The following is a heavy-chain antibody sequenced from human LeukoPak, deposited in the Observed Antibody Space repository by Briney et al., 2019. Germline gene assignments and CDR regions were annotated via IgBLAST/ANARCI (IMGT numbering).Heavy chain of an antibody. CDR3: ARDSYYGGTQDY. V-gene: IGHV3-11*04. CDR2: ISTSGGTI. J-gene: IGHJ4*02. CDR1: GFTFGDYT. D-gene: IGHD4-23*01. Sequence: PGGSLRLSCTASGFTFGDYTMGWVRQAPGKGLEWVSYISTSGGTIYYADSVKGRFTISRDNAKNSLYLQMNSLRAEDTAVYYCARDSYYGGTQDYWGQGTLVTVSS.